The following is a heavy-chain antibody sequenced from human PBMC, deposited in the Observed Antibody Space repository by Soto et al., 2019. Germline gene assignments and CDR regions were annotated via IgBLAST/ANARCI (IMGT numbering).Heavy chain of an antibody. CDR3: AKEFWSGAFGD. CDR1: GFTFSSYG. Sequence: GGSLRLSCAASGFTFSSYGMHWVRQAPGKGLEWVAVIWSDGSNKYYADSVKGRFTISRDNSKNTLYLQVNSLRAEDTAVYYCAKEFWSGAFGDWGQGTLVTLSS. CDR2: IWSDGSNK. J-gene: IGHJ4*02. D-gene: IGHD3-3*01. V-gene: IGHV3-33*06.